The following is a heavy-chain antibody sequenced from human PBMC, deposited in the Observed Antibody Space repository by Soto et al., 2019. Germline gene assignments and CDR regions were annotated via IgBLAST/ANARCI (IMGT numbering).Heavy chain of an antibody. CDR3: ARVVPGAEAWFGP. V-gene: IGHV1-18*01. Sequence: GASVKVSCKTSGYTFSNYGITWVRQAPGQPLEWLGWISLYSDGTNYAQKFQGRVSMTTDTSTTTAYMELRSLRSADTAVYYCARVVPGAEAWFGPWGQGTLVTVSS. J-gene: IGHJ5*02. CDR1: GYTFSNYG. CDR2: ISLYSDGT. D-gene: IGHD2-2*01.